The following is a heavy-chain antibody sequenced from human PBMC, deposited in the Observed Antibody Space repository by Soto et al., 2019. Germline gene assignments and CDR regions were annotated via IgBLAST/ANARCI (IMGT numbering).Heavy chain of an antibody. J-gene: IGHJ6*02. CDR1: GGTFDNFI. V-gene: IGHV1-69*01. Sequence: QVQLVQSGAEVKEPGSSVRVSCKASGGTFDNFIMNWVRQTPGQGLEWMGGIVPMLGTPTYAEKFKGRVTFSATGSTSTIYLEVTSLRSDDTAIYCCARNGTGRASLSQYAGMDVWGQGTTVTVSS. D-gene: IGHD1-1*01. CDR3: ARNGTGRASLSQYAGMDV. CDR2: IVPMLGTP.